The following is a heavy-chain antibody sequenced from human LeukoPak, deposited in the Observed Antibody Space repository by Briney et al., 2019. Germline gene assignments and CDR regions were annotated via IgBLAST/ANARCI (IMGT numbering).Heavy chain of an antibody. CDR2: IKYDGDEE. J-gene: IGHJ4*02. CDR1: GFTFRDYW. D-gene: IGHD4/OR15-4a*01. V-gene: IGHV3-7*01. CDR3: RSGGAAPGAFDN. Sequence: GGSLRLSCAASGFTFRDYWMSWMRQAPGKGLEWVANIKYDGDEEYYVDSVKGRFIISRDNAKNSLYLQLNSLRVEDTAVYYCRSGGAAPGAFDNWGQGTLVTVSP.